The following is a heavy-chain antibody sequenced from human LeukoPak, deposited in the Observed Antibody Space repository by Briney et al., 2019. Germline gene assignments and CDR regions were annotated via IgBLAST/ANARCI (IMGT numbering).Heavy chain of an antibody. J-gene: IGHJ6*03. Sequence: SETLSLTCTVSGGSISSYYWSWIRQPAGKGLEWIGRMYTSGSTNQNPSLKSRVTISVDKSKNQFSLKLSSVTAADTAVYFCARAPEYSGTSDHYYYYMDVWGKGTTVTVSS. CDR1: GGSISSYY. CDR3: ARAPEYSGTSDHYYYYMDV. CDR2: MYTSGST. V-gene: IGHV4-4*07. D-gene: IGHD6-6*01.